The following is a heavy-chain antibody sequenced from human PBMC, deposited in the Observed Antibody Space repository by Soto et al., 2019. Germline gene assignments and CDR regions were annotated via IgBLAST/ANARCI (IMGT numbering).Heavy chain of an antibody. CDR1: GYTFTGYY. CDR3: ARSGELTGEGGLDY. V-gene: IGHV1-2*02. Sequence: PGPPVKVSCKASGYTFTGYYMHWVRQAPGQGLEWMGWINPNSGGTNYAQKFQGRVTMTRDTSISTAYMELSRLRSDDTAVYYCARSGELTGEGGLDYWGQGTLVTVSS. J-gene: IGHJ4*02. CDR2: INPNSGGT. D-gene: IGHD7-27*01.